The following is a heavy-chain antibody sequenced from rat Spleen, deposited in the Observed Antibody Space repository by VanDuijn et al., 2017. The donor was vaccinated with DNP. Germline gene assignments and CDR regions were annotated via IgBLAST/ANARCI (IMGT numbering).Heavy chain of an antibody. D-gene: IGHD1-4*01. CDR3: ARWPGYNPPYAMDA. CDR1: AYSITTNY. J-gene: IGHJ4*01. CDR2: ISYSGST. Sequence: EVQLQESGPGLVKPSQSLSLTCSVTAYSITTNYWGWIRKFPGNKMEWVGHISYSGSTSYNPSLKSRLSITRDTSKNQFFLHLSSVTTEDTATYYCARWPGYNPPYAMDAWGQGTSVTVSS. V-gene: IGHV3-1*01.